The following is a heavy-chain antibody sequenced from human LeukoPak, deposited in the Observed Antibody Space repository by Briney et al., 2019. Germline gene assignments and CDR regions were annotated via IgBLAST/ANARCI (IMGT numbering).Heavy chain of an antibody. D-gene: IGHD6-19*01. CDR2: NYYSRST. CDR1: GGSISSYY. V-gene: IGHV4-59*01. Sequence: SETLSLTCTVSGGSISSYYWSWIRQPPGKGLEWIGYNYYSRSTNYNPSLKSRVTISVDTSKNQFSLKLSSVTAADTAVYYCARDSSSGWYDYYYMDVWGKGTTVTVSS. CDR3: ARDSSSGWYDYYYMDV. J-gene: IGHJ6*03.